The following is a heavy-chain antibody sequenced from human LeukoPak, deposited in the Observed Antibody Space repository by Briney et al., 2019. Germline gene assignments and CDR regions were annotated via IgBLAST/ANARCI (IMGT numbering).Heavy chain of an antibody. CDR3: ARGGSNSPYDLDW. D-gene: IGHD1-26*01. J-gene: IGHJ4*02. CDR1: GFPLSMNG. Sequence: PGGSLPLPCPAPGFPLSMNGMHWARQPQGKGLEWVSSGTGSDRNIFFADSLKGRFTISGDNAQISLYLQMNSLRDEDTAVYCCARGGSNSPYDLDWGGRGT. CDR2: GTGSDRNI. V-gene: IGHV3-21*01.